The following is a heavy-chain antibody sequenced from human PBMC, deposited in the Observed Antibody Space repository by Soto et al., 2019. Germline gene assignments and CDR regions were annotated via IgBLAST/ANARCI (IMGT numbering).Heavy chain of an antibody. D-gene: IGHD2-21*02. V-gene: IGHV3-21*01. CDR1: GLSFSSYS. CDR2: ISSSISYI. J-gene: IGHJ6*02. CDR3: ARDLLLSYYYYGMEV. Sequence: PXVFLRRSGAPSGLSFSSYSMNWVRQAPGKGLEWVSSISSSISYIYYADSVKGRFTISRDNAKNSLYLQMNSLRAEDTAVYYCARDLLLSYYYYGMEVWGQGTTVTVS.